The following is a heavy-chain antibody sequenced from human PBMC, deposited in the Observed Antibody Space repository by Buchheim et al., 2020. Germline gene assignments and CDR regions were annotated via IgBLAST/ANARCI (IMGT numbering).Heavy chain of an antibody. CDR3: AIGSGDTAMVAGENYYYYYGMDV. CDR1: GGSFSGYY. V-gene: IGHV4-34*01. Sequence: QVQLQQWGAGLLKPSETLSLTCAVYGGSFSGYYWSWIRQPPGKGLEWIGEINHSGSTNYNPSLKSRVTISVDTSKNQFYLKLSSVTAADTAVYYCAIGSGDTAMVAGENYYYYYGMDVWGQGTT. CDR2: INHSGST. D-gene: IGHD5-18*01. J-gene: IGHJ6*02.